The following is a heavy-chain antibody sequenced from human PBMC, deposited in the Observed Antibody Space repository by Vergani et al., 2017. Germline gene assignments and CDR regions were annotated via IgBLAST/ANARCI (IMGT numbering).Heavy chain of an antibody. V-gene: IGHV2-70*15. CDR3: ARTGYSYSKAFDY. J-gene: IGHJ4*02. CDR1: GFSLSTSGMC. Sequence: QVTLRESGPALVKPTQTLTLTCTFPGFSLSTSGMCVSWIRQPPGKALEWLARIDWVDDKYYSTSLKTRLTIPKDTSKNQVVLTMTNMDPVDTATYYCARTGYSYSKAFDYWGQGTLVTVSS. D-gene: IGHD5-18*01. CDR2: IDWVDDK.